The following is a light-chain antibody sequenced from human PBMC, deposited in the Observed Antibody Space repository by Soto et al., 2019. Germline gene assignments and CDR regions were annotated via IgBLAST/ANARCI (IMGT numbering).Light chain of an antibody. CDR2: GAS. J-gene: IGKJ5*01. CDR1: QSVSSSY. CDR3: HQYCSSLIT. V-gene: IGKV3-20*01. Sequence: DIVLTQSPGTLSLSPGERATLSCRASQSVSSSYLAWYQQKPGQAPRLLIYGASRRATGIPDRFSGSGSGTDFTVTISTLEPEDFAVYYCHQYCSSLITFGQGTRLEIK.